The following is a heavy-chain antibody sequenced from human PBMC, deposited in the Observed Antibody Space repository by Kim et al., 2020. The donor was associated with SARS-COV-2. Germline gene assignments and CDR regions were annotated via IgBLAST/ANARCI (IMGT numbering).Heavy chain of an antibody. J-gene: IGHJ4*02. D-gene: IGHD3-10*01. CDR1: GFTFDDYA. CDR2: ISWNSGSI. Sequence: GGSLRLSCAASGFTFDDYAMHWVRQAPGKGLEWVAGISWNSGSIGYADSVKGRFTISRDNAKNSLYLQMNSLRAEDTALYYCAKDRRARKYLRGGESQEAYDYWGQGTLVTVSS. CDR3: AKDRRARKYLRGGESQEAYDY. V-gene: IGHV3-9*01.